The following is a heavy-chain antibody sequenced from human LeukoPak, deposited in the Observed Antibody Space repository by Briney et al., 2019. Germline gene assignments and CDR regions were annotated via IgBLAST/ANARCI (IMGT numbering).Heavy chain of an antibody. CDR1: GFTFSSYA. CDR3: AKEGYYGSGSAPGWFDP. Sequence: GGSLRLSCAASGFTFSSYAMSWVRQAPGKGLEWVSAISGSGGSTYYADSVKGRFTISRDNSKNTLYLQMNSLRAEDTDVYYCAKEGYYGSGSAPGWFDPWGQGTLVTVSS. J-gene: IGHJ5*02. CDR2: ISGSGGST. D-gene: IGHD3-10*01. V-gene: IGHV3-23*01.